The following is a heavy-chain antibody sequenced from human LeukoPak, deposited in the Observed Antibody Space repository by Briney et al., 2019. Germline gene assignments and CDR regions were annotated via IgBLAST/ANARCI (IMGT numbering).Heavy chain of an antibody. V-gene: IGHV3-73*01. J-gene: IGHJ5*02. CDR3: TGHGYGSGSYSSA. D-gene: IGHD3-10*01. CDR1: GFTFSGSP. CDR2: ITSKAHSYAT. Sequence: GGSLRLSCAASGFTFSGSPMHWVRQTSGKGLEWVGRITSKAHSYATAYAASVKGRFTISRDDSKNTAYLQMNSLKTEDTAVYYCTGHGYGSGSYSSAWGQGTLVTVSA.